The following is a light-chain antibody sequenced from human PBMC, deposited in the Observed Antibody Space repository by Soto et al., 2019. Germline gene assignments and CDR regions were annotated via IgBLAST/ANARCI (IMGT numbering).Light chain of an antibody. CDR1: QSPLYSDGNTF. V-gene: IGKV2-30*01. J-gene: IGKJ4*02. Sequence: VVMTQSPLSLTVTAGQPVSSSCRSSQSPLYSDGNTFLSWSQQRPGQSPRRLIYKVSNRDSGVTDRFSGSGSGTDCTLKISRVEAEEGGVDYGMKATHWPLTFGGGHKVDI. CDR3: MKATHWPLT. CDR2: KVS.